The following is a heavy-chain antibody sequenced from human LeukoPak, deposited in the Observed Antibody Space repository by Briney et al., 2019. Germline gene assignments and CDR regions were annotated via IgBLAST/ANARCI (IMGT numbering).Heavy chain of an antibody. CDR1: GGSISSGSYY. CDR2: IYTSGST. V-gene: IGHV4-61*02. CDR3: ARITSGGTGYDY. J-gene: IGHJ4*02. Sequence: PSQTLSLTCTVSGGSISSGSYYWRWIRQPAGKGLEWIGRIYTSGSTNYNPSLKSRVTISVDTSKNQFSLKLSSVTAADTAVYYCARITSGGTGYDYWGQGTLVTVSS. D-gene: IGHD3/OR15-3a*01.